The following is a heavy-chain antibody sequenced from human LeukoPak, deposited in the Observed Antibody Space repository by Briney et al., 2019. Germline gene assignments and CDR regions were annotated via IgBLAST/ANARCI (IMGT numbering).Heavy chain of an antibody. V-gene: IGHV3-48*04. CDR1: GFTFSSYS. Sequence: GGSLRLSCAASGFTFSSYSMNWVRQAPGQGLEWVSSISSSSSTKYYADSVKGRFTISRDNAKNSLFLQMNRLRAEDTAVYYCARDVTQYCSGGTCSAFDIWGQGTMVTVSS. J-gene: IGHJ3*02. D-gene: IGHD2-15*01. CDR2: ISSSSSTK. CDR3: ARDVTQYCSGGTCSAFDI.